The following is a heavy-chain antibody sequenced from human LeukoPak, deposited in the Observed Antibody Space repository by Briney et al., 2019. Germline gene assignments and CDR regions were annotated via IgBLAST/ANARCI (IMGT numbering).Heavy chain of an antibody. D-gene: IGHD3-16*01. J-gene: IGHJ4*02. CDR3: VRGSTLRHYQY. V-gene: IGHV4-39*01. CDR2: IYYSGST. Sequence: PSETLSLTCTVSGGSISSSTYYWGWIRRPPGKGLEWIGSIYYSGSTYYNPSLKSRVTVSVDTSKNQFSLNLSSVTAADTAVYYCVRGSTLRHYQYWGQGALVTVSS. CDR1: GGSISSSTYY.